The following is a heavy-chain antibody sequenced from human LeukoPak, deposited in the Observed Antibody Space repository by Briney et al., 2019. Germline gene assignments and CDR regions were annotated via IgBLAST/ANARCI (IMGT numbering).Heavy chain of an antibody. D-gene: IGHD1-1*01. V-gene: IGHV3-23*01. CDR1: GFTFSSYG. CDR3: TTALYDWNDVNY. J-gene: IGHJ4*02. CDR2: ISDDYRTT. Sequence: GGSLRLSCAASGFTFSSYGMNWVRQSPGKGLEWVSSISDDYRTTNYADAVKGRFTISRDNPKNRLFLEMNSLKTEDTAVYYCTTALYDWNDVNYWGQGTLVTVSS.